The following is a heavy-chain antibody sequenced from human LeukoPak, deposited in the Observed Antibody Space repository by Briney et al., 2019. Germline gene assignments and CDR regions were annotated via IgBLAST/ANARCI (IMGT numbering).Heavy chain of an antibody. J-gene: IGHJ6*03. CDR3: ARSEQFPYYMDV. CDR1: AYTFTGYY. Sequence: ASVKVSCKASAYTFTGYYMHWVRQAPGQGLEWMGWIYPNSGGTNYAQKFQGKVTMTRDTSISTAYMELSRLRSDDTAVYYCARSEQFPYYMDVWGKGTTVTVSS. V-gene: IGHV1-2*02. CDR2: IYPNSGGT. D-gene: IGHD6-19*01.